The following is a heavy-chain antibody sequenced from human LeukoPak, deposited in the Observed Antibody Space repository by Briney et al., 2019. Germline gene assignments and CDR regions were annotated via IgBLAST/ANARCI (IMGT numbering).Heavy chain of an antibody. CDR1: GFTFSSYG. CDR2: ISYDGSNE. Sequence: TGGSLRLSCAASGFTFSSYGMHWVRQAPGKGLEWVAVISYDGSNEYYADSVKGRFTISRDNSKNTLYLQMNSLRAEDTAVYYCAKDLMSFGAYGDYSVDFWGQGTLVIVSS. CDR3: AKDLMSFGAYGDYSVDF. J-gene: IGHJ4*02. D-gene: IGHD4-17*01. V-gene: IGHV3-30*18.